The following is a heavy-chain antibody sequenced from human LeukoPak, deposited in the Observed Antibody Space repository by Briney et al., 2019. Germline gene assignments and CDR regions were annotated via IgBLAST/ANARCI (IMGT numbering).Heavy chain of an antibody. CDR3: ARELNGYSSSWYDY. CDR1: GFTFISTY. D-gene: IGHD6-13*01. J-gene: IGHJ4*02. V-gene: IGHV3-53*01. Sequence: GGSWNPSCAAPGFTFISTYWSWSRQAPGKGREWASVIYSGGSTYYADSVKGRFTISRDSSKNTLYLQMNSLRAEDTAVYYCARELNGYSSSWYDYWGQGTLVTVSS. CDR2: IYSGGST.